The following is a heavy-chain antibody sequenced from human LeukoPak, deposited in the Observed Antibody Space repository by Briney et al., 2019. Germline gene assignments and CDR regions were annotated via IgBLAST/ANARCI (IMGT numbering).Heavy chain of an antibody. CDR2: IYYSGST. J-gene: IGHJ4*02. D-gene: IGHD6-19*01. Sequence: SETLSLTCTVSGGSISSSSYYWGWIRQAPGKGLEWIGSIYYSGSTYYNPSLKSRVTVSVDKSKNHFSLELTSVTAADTAVYYCTCHSGWSGPSEWGQGTLVIVSS. CDR1: GGSISSSSYY. CDR3: TCHSGWSGPSE. V-gene: IGHV4-39*07.